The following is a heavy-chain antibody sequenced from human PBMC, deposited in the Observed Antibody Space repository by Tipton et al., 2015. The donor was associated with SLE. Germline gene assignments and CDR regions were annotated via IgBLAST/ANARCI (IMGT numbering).Heavy chain of an antibody. Sequence: TLSLTCAVSGYSISSGYYWGWIRQPPGKGLEWIGSIYHSGSTYYNPSLKSRVIISVDTSKNQFSLKLSSVTAADTAVYYCARDSGGVVITPDYWGQGTLVTVSS. CDR1: GYSISSGYY. CDR3: ARDSGGVVITPDY. D-gene: IGHD3-3*01. J-gene: IGHJ4*02. V-gene: IGHV4-38-2*02. CDR2: IYHSGST.